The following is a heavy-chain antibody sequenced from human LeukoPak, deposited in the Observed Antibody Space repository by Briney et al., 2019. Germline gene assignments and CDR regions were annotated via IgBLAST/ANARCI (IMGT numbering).Heavy chain of an antibody. V-gene: IGHV3-74*01. D-gene: IGHD3-10*01. J-gene: IGHJ4*02. CDR2: IDEHGSTT. CDR3: ARDVAGSGSH. CDR1: GFTFSRYW. Sequence: GGSLRLSCAASGFTFSRYWMHSVRQAPGGGLVWVSRIDEHGSTTDYAASVECRFTIYRDNAKNTLYLQMNSLRVEDTAVYYCARDVAGSGSHWGQGTLVTVSP.